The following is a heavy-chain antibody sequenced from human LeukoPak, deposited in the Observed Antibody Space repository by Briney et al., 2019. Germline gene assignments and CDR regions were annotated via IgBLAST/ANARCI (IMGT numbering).Heavy chain of an antibody. D-gene: IGHD2-15*01. Sequence: SETLSLTCTVSGGSISSYYWSWIRQPPGKGLEWIGYISYSGSTDSNPSLKSRVTISVDTSKNQISLKLSSVTAADTAVYYCARRYCRGGSCHFDYWGQGTLVTVSS. CDR1: GGSISSYY. CDR2: ISYSGST. V-gene: IGHV4-59*08. CDR3: ARRYCRGGSCHFDY. J-gene: IGHJ4*02.